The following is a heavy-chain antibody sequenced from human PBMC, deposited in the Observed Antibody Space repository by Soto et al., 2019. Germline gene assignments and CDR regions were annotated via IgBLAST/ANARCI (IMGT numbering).Heavy chain of an antibody. CDR1: GYTFTTYV. Sequence: ASVKVSCKASGYTFTTYVIHWVRQAPGQRLEWMGWINAGNGNAKYSQNFQGRVTITRDTSASIAYMELSSLRSEDTAVYYCARDEEQLVPGNFHHWGQGTLVTVSS. D-gene: IGHD6-13*01. CDR3: ARDEEQLVPGNFHH. V-gene: IGHV1-3*01. J-gene: IGHJ1*01. CDR2: INAGNGNA.